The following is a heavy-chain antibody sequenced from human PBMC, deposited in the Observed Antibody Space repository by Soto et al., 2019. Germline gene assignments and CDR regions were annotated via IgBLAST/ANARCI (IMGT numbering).Heavy chain of an antibody. V-gene: IGHV4-59*08. CDR1: GGSISSYY. D-gene: IGHD4-17*01. Sequence: SETLSLTCTVSGGSISSYYWSWIRQPPGKGLEWIGYIYYSGSTNYNPSLKSRVTISVDTSKNQFSLKLSSVTAADTAVYYCARHHYGDYDKYFDYWGQGTLVTVSS. CDR3: ARHHYGDYDKYFDY. CDR2: IYYSGST. J-gene: IGHJ4*02.